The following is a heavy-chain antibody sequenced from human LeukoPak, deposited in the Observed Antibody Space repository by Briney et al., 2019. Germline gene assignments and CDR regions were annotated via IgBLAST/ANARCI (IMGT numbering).Heavy chain of an antibody. CDR2: ISGSGGST. CDR3: ARGPKVLHYYGSGSGFDP. CDR1: GFTFSSYA. D-gene: IGHD3-10*01. J-gene: IGHJ5*02. V-gene: IGHV3-23*01. Sequence: AGGSLRLXCAASGFTFSSYAMSWVRQAPGKGLEWVSAISGSGGSTYYADSVKGRFTISRDNSKNTLYLQMDSLRAEDTAVYYCARGPKVLHYYGSGSGFDPWGQGTLVTVSS.